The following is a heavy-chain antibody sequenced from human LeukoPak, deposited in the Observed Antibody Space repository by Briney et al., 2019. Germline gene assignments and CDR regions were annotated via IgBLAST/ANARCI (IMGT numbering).Heavy chain of an antibody. CDR1: GFTFSSYS. CDR2: ISSSSSTI. D-gene: IGHD6-13*01. J-gene: IGHJ6*02. V-gene: IGHV3-48*04. CDR3: ARDAGSPLTYYYYYGMDV. Sequence: PGGSLRLSCAASGFTFSSYSMNWVRQAPGKGLEWVSYISSSSSTIYYADSVKGRFTISRDNAKNSLYLQMNSLRAEDTAVYYCARDAGSPLTYYYYYGMDVWGQGTTVTVSS.